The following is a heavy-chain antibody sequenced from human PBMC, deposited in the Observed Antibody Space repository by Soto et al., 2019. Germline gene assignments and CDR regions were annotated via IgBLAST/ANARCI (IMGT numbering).Heavy chain of an antibody. CDR3: ARCYCSVGSCFTCWHFDL. D-gene: IGHD2-15*01. Sequence: QVQVVQSGAEVKKPGASVKVACKASGYSFDTFGMSWVRQAPGQGLEWMGWISIEKGDTNSAQKFQDRVTMTTDTSTSTAYMVLRSLTSDDTALYYCARCYCSVGSCFTCWHFDLWGRGTLVTVSS. J-gene: IGHJ2*01. V-gene: IGHV1-18*01. CDR2: ISIEKGDT. CDR1: GYSFDTFG.